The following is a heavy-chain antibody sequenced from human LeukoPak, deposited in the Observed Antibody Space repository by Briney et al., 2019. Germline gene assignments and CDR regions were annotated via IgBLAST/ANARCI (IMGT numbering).Heavy chain of an antibody. CDR1: GFTFSSYG. Sequence: PGGSLRLSCAASGFTFSSYGMHWVRQAPGKGLEWVAVISYDGSNKYYADSVKGRFTISRDNSKNTLYLQMNSLRAEGTAVYYCAKDVDSSGYSEGVPDYWGQGTLVTVSS. CDR3: AKDVDSSGYSEGVPDY. D-gene: IGHD3-22*01. CDR2: ISYDGSNK. V-gene: IGHV3-30*18. J-gene: IGHJ4*02.